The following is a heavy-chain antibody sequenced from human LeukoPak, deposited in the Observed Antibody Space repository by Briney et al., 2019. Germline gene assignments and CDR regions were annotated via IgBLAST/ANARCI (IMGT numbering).Heavy chain of an antibody. J-gene: IGHJ4*02. Sequence: GGSLRLSCAASGFTFSSYSMNWVRQAPGKGLEWVSSISSSSSYIYYADSVKGRFTISRDNSKNTLYLQMNSLRAEDTAVYYCAKDRRNGIVVVPAVYYFDYWGQGTLVTVSS. CDR2: ISSSSSYI. V-gene: IGHV3-21*01. D-gene: IGHD2-2*01. CDR3: AKDRRNGIVVVPAVYYFDY. CDR1: GFTFSSYS.